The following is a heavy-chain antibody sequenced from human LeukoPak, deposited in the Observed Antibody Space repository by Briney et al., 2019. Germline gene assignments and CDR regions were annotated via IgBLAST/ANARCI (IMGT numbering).Heavy chain of an antibody. CDR1: GYTFTNYH. D-gene: IGHD4-17*01. V-gene: IGHV1-8*03. CDR3: ARTTSLTASGYDY. CDR2: INPNTGDR. Sequence: ASLKVSCKASGYTFTNYHINWVRQAPGQGLEWMGWINPNTGDRGYAQKFQGRVSITSDTSISTAYMELGSPRSEDTAVYFCARTTSLTASGYDYWGQGTLVTVST. J-gene: IGHJ4*02.